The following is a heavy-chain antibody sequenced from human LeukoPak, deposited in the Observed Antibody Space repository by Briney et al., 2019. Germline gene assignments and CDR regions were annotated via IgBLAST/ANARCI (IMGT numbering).Heavy chain of an antibody. CDR1: GYTFTSYG. CDR2: ISAYNGNT. CDR3: ARDSSPHYDIFVSHYYYYYYYMDV. V-gene: IGHV1-18*01. Sequence: ASVKVSCKASGYTFTSYGISWVRQAPGQGLEWMGWISAYNGNTNYAQKFQGRVTMTRDMSTSTVYMELSRLRSDDTAVYYCARDSSPHYDIFVSHYYYYYYYMDVWGKGTTVTVSS. J-gene: IGHJ6*03. D-gene: IGHD3-9*01.